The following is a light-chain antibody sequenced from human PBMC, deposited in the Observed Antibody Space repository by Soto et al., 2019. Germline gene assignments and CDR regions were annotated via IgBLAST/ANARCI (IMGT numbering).Light chain of an antibody. CDR1: QSVRRY. CDR2: DAS. V-gene: IGKV3-11*01. CDR3: QQRSNWPWT. Sequence: EIVLTQSPATMSLSPGERATLSCRASQSVRRYLAWYQQKPGQAPRLLIYDASNRATGIPARFSGSGSGTDFTLTISSLEPEDFAVYYCQQRSNWPWTFGQVTKVEL. J-gene: IGKJ1*01.